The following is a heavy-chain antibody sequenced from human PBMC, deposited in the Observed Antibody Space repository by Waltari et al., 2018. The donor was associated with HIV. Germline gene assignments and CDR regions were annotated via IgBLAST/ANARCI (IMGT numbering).Heavy chain of an antibody. V-gene: IGHV3-66*01. D-gene: IGHD2-21*02. CDR3: ASIAYCGGDCYPRGMDV. CDR2: IYSGGST. CDR1: GFALSSSY. J-gene: IGHJ6*02. Sequence: EVQLVESGGGLVQPGGSLSLSCADSGFALSSSYMAWVRQAPGKGLAWVSVIYSGGSTYYADSVKGRFTISRDNSKNTLYLQMNSLRAEDTAVYYCASIAYCGGDCYPRGMDVWGQGTTVTVSS.